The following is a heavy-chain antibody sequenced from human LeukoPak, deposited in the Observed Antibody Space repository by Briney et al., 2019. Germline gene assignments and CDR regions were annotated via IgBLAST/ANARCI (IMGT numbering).Heavy chain of an antibody. J-gene: IGHJ4*02. Sequence: GGSLRLSCAASGFTFSSCAMSWVRQAPGRGLGWVSAISDSGAYTYYADSVKGRFTISRDNSKNTLYLQMNSLRAEDTAVYYCATLPNYSYGHPYYFDSWGQGTLVTVSS. CDR2: ISDSGAYT. CDR1: GFTFSSCA. D-gene: IGHD5-18*01. CDR3: ATLPNYSYGHPYYFDS. V-gene: IGHV3-23*01.